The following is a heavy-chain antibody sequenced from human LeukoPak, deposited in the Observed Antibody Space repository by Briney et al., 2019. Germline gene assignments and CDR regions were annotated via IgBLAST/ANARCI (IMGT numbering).Heavy chain of an antibody. V-gene: IGHV3-74*01. J-gene: IGHJ5*02. CDR1: GFTFTNYW. CDR3: SRSDWFDP. CDR2: IVIVTGST. Sequence: TGGSLRPSCAAAGFTFTNYWMHWVRQAPGKGLVWVSRIVIVTGSTTTAGSAKGRFSISRDNAKNTLYLQINSLRVDDTAVYYCSRSDWFDPWGQGTLVTVSS.